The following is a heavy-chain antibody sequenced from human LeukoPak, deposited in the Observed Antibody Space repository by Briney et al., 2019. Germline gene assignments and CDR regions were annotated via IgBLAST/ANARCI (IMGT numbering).Heavy chain of an antibody. J-gene: IGHJ3*02. CDR2: IYTGETT. Sequence: GGSLRLSCAASGFIVSSSYMTWVRQAPGKGLEWVSIIYTGETTYYADSVKGRFNISKDNSKNTIYLQMNSLRAEDTAVYYCARDPSTTVGVAFDIWGQGTVVTVSS. CDR3: ARDPSTTVGVAFDI. V-gene: IGHV3-53*01. CDR1: GFIVSSSY. D-gene: IGHD4-23*01.